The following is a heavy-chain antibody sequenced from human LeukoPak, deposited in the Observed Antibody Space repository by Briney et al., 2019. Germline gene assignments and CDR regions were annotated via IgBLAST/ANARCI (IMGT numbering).Heavy chain of an antibody. J-gene: IGHJ4*02. CDR2: ISGDGVSP. D-gene: IGHD4/OR15-4a*01. V-gene: IGHV3-23*01. Sequence: PGGSLRLSCAASGFTFSSYGMHWVRQAPGKGLECVSAISGDGVSPYYADSVRGRFTISRDNSKNTLYLQMNSLRVEDTAVYFCARDPGAFPYFFDSWGQGTLVTVSS. CDR1: GFTFSSYG. CDR3: ARDPGAFPYFFDS.